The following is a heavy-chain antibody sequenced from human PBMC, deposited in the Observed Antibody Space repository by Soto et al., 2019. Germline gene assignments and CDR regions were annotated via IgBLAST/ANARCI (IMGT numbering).Heavy chain of an antibody. J-gene: IGHJ6*02. CDR2: IIPIFGTA. D-gene: IGHD2-2*01. CDR3: ASLPIVVVPAAIRAYYYYGMDV. CDR1: GGTFSSYA. Sequence: SVKVSCQASGGTFSSYAISWVRQAPGQGLEWMGGIIPIFGTANYAQKFQGRVTITADESTSTAYMELSSLRSEDTAVYYCASLPIVVVPAAIRAYYYYGMDVWGQGTTVTVSS. V-gene: IGHV1-69*13.